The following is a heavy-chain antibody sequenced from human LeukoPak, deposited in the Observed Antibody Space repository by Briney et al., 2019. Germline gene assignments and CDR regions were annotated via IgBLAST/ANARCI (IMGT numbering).Heavy chain of an antibody. Sequence: GGSLRLSCAASGFTFSPLGMNWVRQAPGRGLEWVSYISSGSSTTYYADSVKGRFTISRDSAKNSLYLQMNSLRDEDTAVYYCARGRGLTLSYHYFDYWGQGTLVTVSS. CDR2: ISSGSSTT. V-gene: IGHV3-48*02. J-gene: IGHJ4*02. D-gene: IGHD3-10*01. CDR1: GFTFSPLG. CDR3: ARGRGLTLSYHYFDY.